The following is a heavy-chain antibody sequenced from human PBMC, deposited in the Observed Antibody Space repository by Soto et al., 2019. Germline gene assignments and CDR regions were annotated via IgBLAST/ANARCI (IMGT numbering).Heavy chain of an antibody. CDR3: ARDITLPTALDY. Sequence: ASVKVSCKASGYTLTSYAMHWVRQAPGQRLERMGWINAGNGNTKYSQKFQGRVTITRDTSASTAYMELSSLRSEDTAVYYCARDITLPTALDYWRLRNLVTVSA. V-gene: IGHV1-3*01. CDR1: GYTLTSYA. J-gene: IGHJ4*02. CDR2: INAGNGNT. D-gene: IGHD1-20*01.